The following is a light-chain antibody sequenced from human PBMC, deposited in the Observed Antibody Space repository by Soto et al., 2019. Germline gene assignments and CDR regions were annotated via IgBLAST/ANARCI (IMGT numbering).Light chain of an antibody. J-gene: IGKJ4*01. CDR2: KAS. CDR1: RSISNY. Sequence: DIQMTQSPSTLSASVGDRVTITCRASRSISNYLAWYQQKPGKAPKLLIYKASTLETGVPSRFSGSGSGTEFTLTISSLQPDEFATNCCQQYNSIPLTFGGGTKVEIK. CDR3: QQYNSIPLT. V-gene: IGKV1-5*03.